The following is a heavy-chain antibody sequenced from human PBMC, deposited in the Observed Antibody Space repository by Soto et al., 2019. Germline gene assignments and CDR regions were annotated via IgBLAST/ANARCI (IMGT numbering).Heavy chain of an antibody. CDR2: IWYDGSNK. J-gene: IGHJ4*02. CDR3: ARGGYYYDSSGYYPSGPIDY. Sequence: GGSLRLSCAASGFTFSSYGMHWVRQAPGKGLEWVAVIWYDGSNKYYADSVKGRFTISRDNSKNTLYLQMNSLRAEDTAVYYCARGGYYYDSSGYYPSGPIDYWGQGTLVTVSS. CDR1: GFTFSSYG. V-gene: IGHV3-33*01. D-gene: IGHD3-22*01.